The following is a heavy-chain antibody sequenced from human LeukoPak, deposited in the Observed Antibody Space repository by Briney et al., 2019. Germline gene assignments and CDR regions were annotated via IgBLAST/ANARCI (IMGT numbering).Heavy chain of an antibody. D-gene: IGHD2-2*01. CDR3: ARWKGPRRVVPAAMGYFDL. J-gene: IGHJ2*01. V-gene: IGHV4-30-2*01. CDR1: GGSISSGDYY. Sequence: ASETLSLTCTVSGGSISSGDYYWSWIRQPPGKGLEWIGYIYHSGSTYYNLSLKSRVTISVDTSKNQFSLKLSSVTAADTAVYYCARWKGPRRVVPAAMGYFDLWGRGTLVTVSS. CDR2: IYHSGST.